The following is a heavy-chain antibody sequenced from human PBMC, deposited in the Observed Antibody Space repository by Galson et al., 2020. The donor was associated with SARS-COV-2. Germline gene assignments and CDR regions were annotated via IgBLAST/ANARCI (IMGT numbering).Heavy chain of an antibody. D-gene: IGHD6-19*01. CDR3: AKDTARGSGWYGGVDALGDY. J-gene: IGHJ4*02. CDR2: ISGSGGST. CDR1: GFTFSSYA. Sequence: GGSLRLSCAASGFTFSSYAMSWVRQAPGKGLEWVSAISGSGGSTYYADSVKGRFTISRDNSKNTLYLQMNSLRAEDTAVYYCAKDTARGSGWYGGVDALGDYWGQGTLVTVSS. V-gene: IGHV3-23*01.